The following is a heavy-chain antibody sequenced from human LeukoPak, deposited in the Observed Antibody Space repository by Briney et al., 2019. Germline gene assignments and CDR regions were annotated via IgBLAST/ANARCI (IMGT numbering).Heavy chain of an antibody. J-gene: IGHJ4*02. V-gene: IGHV4-59*01. Sequence: PSETLSLTCTVSGGSISSYYWSWIRQPPGKGLEWIGYIYYSGSTNYNPSLKSRVTISVDTSKNQFPLKLSSVTAADTAVYYCARSASYDSSGYPFDYWGQGTLVTVSS. CDR3: ARSASYDSSGYPFDY. CDR1: GGSISSYY. D-gene: IGHD3-22*01. CDR2: IYYSGST.